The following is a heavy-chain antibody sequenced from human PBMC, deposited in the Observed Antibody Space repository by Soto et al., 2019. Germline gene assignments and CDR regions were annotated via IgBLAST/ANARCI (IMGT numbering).Heavy chain of an antibody. J-gene: IGHJ6*02. D-gene: IGHD2-2*01. V-gene: IGHV1-69*13. CDR2: IIPIFGTA. CDR1: GGTFSSYA. Sequence: ASVKVSCKASGGTFSSYAISWVRQAPGQGLEWMGGIIPIFGTANYAQKFQGRVTITADESTSTAYMELSSLRSEDTAVYYCARDCSSTSCYAGNYYGMDVWGQGTTVTVSS. CDR3: ARDCSSTSCYAGNYYGMDV.